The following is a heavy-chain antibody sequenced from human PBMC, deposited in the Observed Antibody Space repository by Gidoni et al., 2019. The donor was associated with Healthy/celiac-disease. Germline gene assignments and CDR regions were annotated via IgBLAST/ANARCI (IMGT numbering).Heavy chain of an antibody. D-gene: IGHD1-26*01. CDR2: INPSVVSK. J-gene: IGHJ4*02. V-gene: IGHV1-46*01. CDR3: ARDLAGSYSFDY. CDR1: GYTFTSYY. Sequence: QVQLVPSVAEVKKPGASVKVSCKASGYTFTSYYMPWVLQAPGQGLEWRGIINPSVVSKSYEQKCQGRVTRTRDTSTSTVYMELSSLRSEDTAVYYCARDLAGSYSFDYWGQGTLVTVSS.